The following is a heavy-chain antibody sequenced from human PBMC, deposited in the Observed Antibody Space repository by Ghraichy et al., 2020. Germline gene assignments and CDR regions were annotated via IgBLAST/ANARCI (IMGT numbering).Heavy chain of an antibody. Sequence: ASVKVSCKASGYTFTSYAMHWVRQAPGQRLEWMGWINAGNGNTKYSQKFQGRVTITRDTSASTAYMELSSLRSEDTAVYYCARAFDSSAPFDYWGQGTLVTVSS. V-gene: IGHV1-3*01. CDR2: INAGNGNT. D-gene: IGHD6-13*01. J-gene: IGHJ4*02. CDR1: GYTFTSYA. CDR3: ARAFDSSAPFDY.